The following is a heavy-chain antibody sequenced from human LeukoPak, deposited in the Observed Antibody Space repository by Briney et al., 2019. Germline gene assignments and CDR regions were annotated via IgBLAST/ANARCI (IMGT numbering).Heavy chain of an antibody. CDR2: IASDGSST. CDR3: ARGRPHGNDY. D-gene: IGHD4-23*01. J-gene: IGHJ4*02. Sequence: GGSLRLSCAASGFSFSTYWMHWVRQAPGKGLVWVSRIASDGSSTTYADSVKGRFSISRDNAKNTLYLQMNSLRVEDTAVYYCARGRPHGNDYWGQGTLVTVSS. V-gene: IGHV3-74*01. CDR1: GFSFSTYW.